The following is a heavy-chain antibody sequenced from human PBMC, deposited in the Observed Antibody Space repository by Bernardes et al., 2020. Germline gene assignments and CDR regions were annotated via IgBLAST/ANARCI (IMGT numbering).Heavy chain of an antibody. CDR2: INGDGTST. CDR1: GFTFSSYW. CDR3: ARGAYALNKSGPRSVFDS. D-gene: IGHD1-26*01. J-gene: IGHJ3*02. V-gene: IGHV3-74*01. Sequence: GGSLRLSCAVSGFTFSSYWMHWIRQAPGKGLVWVSRINGDGTSTSYADSVKGRFTISRDNAKNTLNLQMNSLSAEDTAVYYCARGAYALNKSGPRSVFDSWRQATMVTVSS.